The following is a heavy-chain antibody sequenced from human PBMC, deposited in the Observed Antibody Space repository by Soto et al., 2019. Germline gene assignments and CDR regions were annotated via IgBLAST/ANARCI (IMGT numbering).Heavy chain of an antibody. CDR3: ASRNFWSGYSELADY. D-gene: IGHD3-3*01. Sequence: SETLSLTCAVYGGSFSGYYWSWIRQPPGKGLEWIGEINHSGSTNYNPSLKSRVTISVDTSKNQFSLKLSSVTAADTAVYYCASRNFWSGYSELADYWGQGTLVTVSS. J-gene: IGHJ4*02. V-gene: IGHV4-34*01. CDR2: INHSGST. CDR1: GGSFSGYY.